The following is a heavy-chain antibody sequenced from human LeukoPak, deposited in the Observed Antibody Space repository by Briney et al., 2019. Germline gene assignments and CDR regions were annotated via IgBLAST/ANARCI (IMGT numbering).Heavy chain of an antibody. CDR1: GFTFSSYA. CDR2: ISGSGDNT. V-gene: IGHV3-23*01. CDR3: AKGSYYDSSGSFYFDY. Sequence: GGSQRLSCAASGFTFSSYAMSWVRQAPGKGLEWVSGISGSGDNTYYADSVKGRFTISRDNSKNTLYVQVNSLGTEDTAAYYCAKGSYYDSSGSFYFDYWGQGTLVTVSS. J-gene: IGHJ4*02. D-gene: IGHD3-22*01.